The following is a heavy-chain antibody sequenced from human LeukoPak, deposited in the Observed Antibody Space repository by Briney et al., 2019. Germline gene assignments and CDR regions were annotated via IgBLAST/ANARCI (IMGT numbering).Heavy chain of an antibody. CDR1: GFTLSSYW. CDR3: AREEWARRKWYFDL. CDR2: MNSDGSST. Sequence: GGSLRLSCAVSGFTLSSYWMHWVRQVPGKGLVWVSRMNSDGSSTTYADSVKGRFTISRDNAKNTLYLQMNSLRADDTAIYYCAREEWARRKWYFDLWGRGTLVTVSS. D-gene: IGHD1-26*01. V-gene: IGHV3-74*01. J-gene: IGHJ2*01.